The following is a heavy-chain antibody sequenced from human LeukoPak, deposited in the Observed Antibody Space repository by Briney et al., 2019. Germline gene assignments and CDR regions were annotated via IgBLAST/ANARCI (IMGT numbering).Heavy chain of an antibody. CDR3: AKDQYYYDSSGYHGGADFDY. D-gene: IGHD3-22*01. Sequence: PGGSLRLSCAASGFTFSSYAMSWVRQAPGKGLEWVSAISGSGGSTYYADSVKGRFTISRDNSKNTLYLQMNSLRAEDTAVYYCAKDQYYYDSSGYHGGADFDYWGQGTLVTVSS. V-gene: IGHV3-23*01. CDR1: GFTFSSYA. J-gene: IGHJ4*02. CDR2: ISGSGGST.